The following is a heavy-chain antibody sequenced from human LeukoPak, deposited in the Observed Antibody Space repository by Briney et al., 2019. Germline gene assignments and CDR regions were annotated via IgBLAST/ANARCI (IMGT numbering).Heavy chain of an antibody. CDR3: ARAGGYNYGGAFDI. J-gene: IGHJ3*02. CDR1: GFTFSSYA. Sequence: GGSLGLSCAASGFTFSSYAMHWVRQAPGKGLEWVAVISYDGSNKYYADSVKGRFTISRDNSKNTLYLQMNSLRAEDTAVYYCARAGGYNYGGAFDIWGQGTMVTVSS. V-gene: IGHV3-30*04. CDR2: ISYDGSNK. D-gene: IGHD5-24*01.